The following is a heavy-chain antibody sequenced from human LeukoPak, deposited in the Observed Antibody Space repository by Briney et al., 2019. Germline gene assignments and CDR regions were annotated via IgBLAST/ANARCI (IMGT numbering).Heavy chain of an antibody. CDR3: ARHQNTNWFDP. V-gene: IGHV4-39*01. J-gene: IGHJ5*02. CDR2: IYYSGST. CDR1: GGSISSYY. Sequence: TPSETLSLTCTVSGGSISSYYWGWIRQPPGKGLEWIGSIYYSGSTYYNPSLKSRVTISVDTSKNQFSLKLSSVTAADTAVYYCARHQNTNWFDPWGQGTLVTVSS.